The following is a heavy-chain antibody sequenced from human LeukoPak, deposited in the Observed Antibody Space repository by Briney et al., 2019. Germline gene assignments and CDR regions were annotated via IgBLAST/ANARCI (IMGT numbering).Heavy chain of an antibody. CDR2: INPSGGST. D-gene: IGHD3-22*01. Sequence: GASVEVSCKASGYTFTSCYMHWVRQAPGQGLEWMGIINPSGGSTSYAQKFQGRVTMTRDTSTSTVYMEVSSLRSEDTAVYYCAADYYDSSGYYTIDYWGQGTLVTVSS. CDR3: AADYYDSSGYYTIDY. CDR1: GYTFTSCY. J-gene: IGHJ4*02. V-gene: IGHV1-46*01.